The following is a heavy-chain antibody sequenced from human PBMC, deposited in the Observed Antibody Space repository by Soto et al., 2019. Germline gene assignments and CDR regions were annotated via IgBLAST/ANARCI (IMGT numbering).Heavy chain of an antibody. CDR3: ASGQDGSGSYYKGLYYYYMDV. CDR1: GFTFSSYS. J-gene: IGHJ6*03. Sequence: EVQLVESGGGLVKPGGSLRLPCAASGFTFSSYSMNWVRQAPVKGLEWVSSISSSSSYIYYADSVKGRFTISRDNAKNSLSLQMNRLRAEDTAVYYCASGQDGSGSYYKGLYYYYMDVWGKGTTVTVSS. V-gene: IGHV3-21*01. CDR2: ISSSSSYI. D-gene: IGHD3-10*01.